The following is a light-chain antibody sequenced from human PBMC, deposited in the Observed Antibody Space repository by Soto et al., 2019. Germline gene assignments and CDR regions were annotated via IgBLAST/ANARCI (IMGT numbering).Light chain of an antibody. Sequence: QSVLTQPPSVSAAPGQKVTISCYGSSSNIGKSYVSWYQQFPGTAPKLLIYENNKRPSGIPDRFSASKSGTSATLGITGLQTGDEADYYWGTSDSSLSVVFGEGTKLTVL. V-gene: IGLV1-51*02. J-gene: IGLJ2*01. CDR2: ENN. CDR3: GTSDSSLSVV. CDR1: SSNIGKSY.